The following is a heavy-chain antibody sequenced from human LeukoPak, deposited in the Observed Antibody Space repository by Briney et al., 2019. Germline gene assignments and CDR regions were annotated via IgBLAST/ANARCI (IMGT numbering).Heavy chain of an antibody. D-gene: IGHD3-22*01. V-gene: IGHV3-21*01. CDR1: GFTFSSYS. Sequence: GGSLRLSCAASGFTFSSYSMNWVRQAPGKGLEWVSSISSSSSYIYYADSVKGRFTISRDNAKNSLYLQMNSLRAEDTAVYYCARDLRGITMIVGPIEDYWGQGTLATVTS. CDR2: ISSSSSYI. J-gene: IGHJ4*02. CDR3: ARDLRGITMIVGPIEDY.